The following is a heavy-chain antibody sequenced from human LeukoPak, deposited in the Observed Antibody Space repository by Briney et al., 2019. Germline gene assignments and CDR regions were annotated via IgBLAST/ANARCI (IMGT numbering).Heavy chain of an antibody. J-gene: IGHJ4*02. D-gene: IGHD2-21*02. CDR1: GFTFSSYS. Sequence: GGSLRLSCAASGFTFSSYSMNWVRQAPGMGLEWVSSISSSSSYIYYADSVKGRFTISRDNAKNSLYLQMNSLRAEDTAVYYCARELAYCGGDCYSGFDYWGQGTLVTVSS. V-gene: IGHV3-21*01. CDR3: ARELAYCGGDCYSGFDY. CDR2: ISSSSSYI.